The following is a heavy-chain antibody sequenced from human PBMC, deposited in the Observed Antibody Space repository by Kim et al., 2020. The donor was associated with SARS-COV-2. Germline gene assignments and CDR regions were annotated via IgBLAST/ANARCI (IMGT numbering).Heavy chain of an antibody. CDR1: GYTFTSHG. CDR2: ISAYNGNT. V-gene: IGHV1-18*04. CDR3: ARGPYYDILTGYTNWFDP. D-gene: IGHD3-9*01. Sequence: ASVKVSCKASGYTFTSHGISWVRLAPGQGLEWMGWISAYNGNTNYAQKLQGRVTMTPDTTTSTAYMELRSLRSDVTAVYYCARGPYYDILTGYTNWFDPWGEGTLVTVSS. J-gene: IGHJ5*02.